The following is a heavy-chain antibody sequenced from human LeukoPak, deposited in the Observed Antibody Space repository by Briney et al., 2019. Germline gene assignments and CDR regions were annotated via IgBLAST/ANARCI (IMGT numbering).Heavy chain of an antibody. CDR3: ARIYCSGGSCYSSVGMDV. J-gene: IGHJ6*02. CDR2: ISSSSSYI. Sequence: GGSLRLSCAAPGFTFSSYSMNWVRQAPGKGLEWVSSISSSSSYIYYADSVKGRFTISRDNAKNSLYLQMNSLRAEDTAVYYCARIYCSGGSCYSSVGMDVWGQGTTVTVSS. D-gene: IGHD2-15*01. CDR1: GFTFSSYS. V-gene: IGHV3-21*01.